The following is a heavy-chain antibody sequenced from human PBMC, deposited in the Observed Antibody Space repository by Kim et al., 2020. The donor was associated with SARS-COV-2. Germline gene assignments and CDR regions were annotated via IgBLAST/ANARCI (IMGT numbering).Heavy chain of an antibody. Sequence: YSGSTNYNPSLKSRVTISVDTSKNQFSLKLSSVTAADTAVYYCARDLGNPWGQGTLVTVSS. D-gene: IGHD6-13*01. J-gene: IGHJ5*02. CDR3: ARDLGNP. V-gene: IGHV4-59*01. CDR2: YSGST.